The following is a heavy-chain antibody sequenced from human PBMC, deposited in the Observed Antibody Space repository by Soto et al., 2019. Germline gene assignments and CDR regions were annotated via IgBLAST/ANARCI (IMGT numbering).Heavy chain of an antibody. CDR1: GFTYSTYT. CDR2: ISYDGNNK. D-gene: IGHD4-17*01. Sequence: GGSLRLSCAASGFTYSTYTMHWVRQAPGKGLEWVAVISYDGNNKFYADSVKGRFTISRDSTKQTLYLQMNSLRPDDTAMYYCTTYGQHLMDYGGQVTQVTVSS. J-gene: IGHJ4*02. V-gene: IGHV3-30-3*01. CDR3: TTYGQHLMDY.